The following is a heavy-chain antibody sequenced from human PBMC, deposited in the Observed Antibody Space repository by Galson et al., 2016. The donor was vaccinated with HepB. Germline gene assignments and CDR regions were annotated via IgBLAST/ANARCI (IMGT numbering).Heavy chain of an antibody. V-gene: IGHV4-31*03. D-gene: IGHD1-7*01. J-gene: IGHJ3*02. Sequence: TLSLTCTVSGGSISSLCHYWTWIRQNPEQGLQWIGYMYYSGNAHYNPSPKIRVIISTDTTKNQFSLNLRSVTAADTAVYFCASSNYQDTIRTFDIWGQGTVITVSS. CDR1: GGSISSLCHY. CDR3: ASSNYQDTIRTFDI. CDR2: MYYSGNA.